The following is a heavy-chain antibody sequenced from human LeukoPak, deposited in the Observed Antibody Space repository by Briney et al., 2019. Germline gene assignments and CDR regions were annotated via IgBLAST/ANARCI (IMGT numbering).Heavy chain of an antibody. V-gene: IGHV4-61*01. CDR3: ARMGYYYYGMDV. J-gene: IGHJ6*02. CDR2: IYYSGST. D-gene: IGHD3-16*01. CDR1: GYSISSGYY. Sequence: SETLSLTCTVSGYSISSGYYWSWIRQPPGKGLEWIGYIYYSGSTNYNPSLKSRVTISVDTSRNQSSLKLSSVTAADTAVYYCARMGYYYYGMDVWGQGTTVTVSS.